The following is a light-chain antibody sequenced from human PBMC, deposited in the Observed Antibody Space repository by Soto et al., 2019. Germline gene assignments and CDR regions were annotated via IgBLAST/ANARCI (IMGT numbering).Light chain of an antibody. J-gene: IGKJ4*01. CDR2: AAS. CDR1: QGISNY. Sequence: DIQMTQSPSSLSASVGDRVTITCRASQGISNYLAWYQQKPGKVPKLLIYAASTLQSGVPSRFSGSGSVTDFTLTISSLQPEDVATYYCQKYNSFGRGTKVEIK. V-gene: IGKV1-27*01. CDR3: QKYNS.